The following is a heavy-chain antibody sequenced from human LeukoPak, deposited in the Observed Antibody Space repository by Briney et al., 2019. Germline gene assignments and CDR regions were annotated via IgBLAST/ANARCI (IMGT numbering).Heavy chain of an antibody. J-gene: IGHJ4*02. CDR1: GFTVSNTY. CDR3: ARSGSGYLDY. CDR2: IYDGGST. Sequence: GVLRLSCAASGFTVSNTYVSWVRLPPGKGLEWVSVIYDGGSTYYADSVKGRFTISRDNSKNTLYLQMNSLRAEDTAVYYCARSGSGYLDYWGQGTLVTVSS. V-gene: IGHV3-53*01. D-gene: IGHD6-19*01.